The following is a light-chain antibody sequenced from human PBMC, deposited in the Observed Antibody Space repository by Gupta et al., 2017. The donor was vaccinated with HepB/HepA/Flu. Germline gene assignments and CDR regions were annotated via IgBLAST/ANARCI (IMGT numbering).Light chain of an antibody. CDR1: SSDVGGYNY. V-gene: IGLV2-11*01. CDR3: CSYAGTYTKV. Sequence: QSALTQPASVSGSPGQSITISCTGTSSDVGGYNYVSWYQQHPGKAPKVMIYDVNKRPSGVPDRFSGSKSGNTASLTISGLQAEDEADYYCCSYAGTYTKVFGGGTKLTVL. CDR2: DVN. J-gene: IGLJ2*01.